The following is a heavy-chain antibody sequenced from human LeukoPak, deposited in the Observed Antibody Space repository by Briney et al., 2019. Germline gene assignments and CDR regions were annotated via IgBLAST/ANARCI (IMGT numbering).Heavy chain of an antibody. CDR3: ARDGRFAAYEPDY. D-gene: IGHD1-26*01. CDR2: IIPIFGTA. J-gene: IGHJ4*02. Sequence: SVKVSCKASGGTFSSYAISWVRQAPGQGLEWMGGIIPIFGTANYAQKFQGRVTITADESTSTAYMELSSLRYDDTAVYYCARDGRFAAYEPDYWGQGTLVTVSS. CDR1: GGTFSSYA. V-gene: IGHV1-69*13.